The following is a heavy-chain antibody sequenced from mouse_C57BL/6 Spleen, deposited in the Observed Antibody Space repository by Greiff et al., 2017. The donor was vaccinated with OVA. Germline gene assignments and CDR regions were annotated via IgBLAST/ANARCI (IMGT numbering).Heavy chain of an antibody. CDR1: GFTFSDYG. V-gene: IGHV5-17*01. Sequence: DVKLVESGGGLVKPGGSLKLSCAASGFTFSDYGMNWVRQAPETGLEWVAYISSGSSTSYYADTVKGRFTISRDKAKNTLFQQRTSLRSEDTAMYYCAVDYYGSGDYWGQGTTLTVSS. CDR2: ISSGSSTS. D-gene: IGHD1-1*01. J-gene: IGHJ2*01. CDR3: AVDYYGSGDY.